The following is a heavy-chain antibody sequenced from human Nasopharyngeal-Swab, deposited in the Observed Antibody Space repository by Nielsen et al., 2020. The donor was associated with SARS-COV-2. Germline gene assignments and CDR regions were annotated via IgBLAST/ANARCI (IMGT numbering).Heavy chain of an antibody. J-gene: IGHJ6*02. CDR2: VRSKAYGGTT. V-gene: IGHV3-49*03. CDR3: TRSRYSSGWYRGYYYGMDV. CDR1: GFTFGDYA. D-gene: IGHD6-19*01. Sequence: GESLKISCTASGFTFGDYAMSWFRQAPGKGLEWVGFVRSKAYGGTTEYAASVKGRFTISRDDSKGIAYLQMNSLKTEDTAVYYCTRSRYSSGWYRGYYYGMDVWGQGTTVTVSS.